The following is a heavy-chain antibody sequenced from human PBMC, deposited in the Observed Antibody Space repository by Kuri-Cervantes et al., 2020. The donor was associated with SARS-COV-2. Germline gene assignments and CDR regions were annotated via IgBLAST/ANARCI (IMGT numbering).Heavy chain of an antibody. J-gene: IGHJ5*02. CDR2: ISYDGSNK. D-gene: IGHD3-3*01. CDR1: GLTFTTYA. V-gene: IGHV3-30-3*01. Sequence: GGSLRLSCAASGLTFTTYAMNWVRQAPGKGLEWVGLISYDGSNKYYADSVKGRFTISRDNSKNTLYLQMNSLRAEDTAVYYCARHDSLKSWGQGTLVTVSS. CDR3: ARHDSLKS.